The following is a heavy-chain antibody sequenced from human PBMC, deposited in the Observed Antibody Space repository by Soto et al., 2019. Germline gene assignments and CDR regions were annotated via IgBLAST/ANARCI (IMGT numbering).Heavy chain of an antibody. V-gene: IGHV4-59*11. J-gene: IGHJ4*02. D-gene: IGHD1-1*01. CDR3: AIATGGTGPDY. CDR1: GGSINSHY. CDR2: IFYTGRT. Sequence: QVQLQESGPGLVKPSETLSLTCTVSGGSINSHYWGWIRQPPGKGLELIGYIFYTGRTEYNPSLRSRVTISLDTSKTQFSLRLTSVTAADTATYCWAIATGGTGPDYWGQGTLVTVSS.